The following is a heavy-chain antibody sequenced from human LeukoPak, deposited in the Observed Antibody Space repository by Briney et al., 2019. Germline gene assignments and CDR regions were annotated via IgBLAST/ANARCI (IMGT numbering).Heavy chain of an antibody. Sequence: AASVTVSCTASGYTFTVYYVHWVRQAPGQGLEWMGRINPNSGDTNYAQKFQGRVTMTRDTSISTAYMELSRLRSDDTAVYYCARDYCGGDCFPDYWGQGTLVTVSS. CDR2: INPNSGDT. CDR1: GYTFTVYY. CDR3: ARDYCGGDCFPDY. V-gene: IGHV1-2*06. D-gene: IGHD2-21*02. J-gene: IGHJ4*02.